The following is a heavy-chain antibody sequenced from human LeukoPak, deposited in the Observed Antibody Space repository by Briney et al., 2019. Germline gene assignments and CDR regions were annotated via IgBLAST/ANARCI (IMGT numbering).Heavy chain of an antibody. CDR2: ISYDGSDR. J-gene: IGHJ4*02. CDR3: ARGGFGGT. V-gene: IGHV3-30*03. CDR1: GLIFSSYG. Sequence: PGGSLRLSCAASGLIFSSYGMHWVRQAPGKGLEWVAVISYDGSDRYYADSVKGRFTISRDNSKNTLYLQMNSLRAEDTAVYYCARGGFGGTWGQGTLVTVSS. D-gene: IGHD3-10*01.